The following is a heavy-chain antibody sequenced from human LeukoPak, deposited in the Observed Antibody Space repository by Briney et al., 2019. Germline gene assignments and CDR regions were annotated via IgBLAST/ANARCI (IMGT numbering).Heavy chain of an antibody. Sequence: GGSLRLSCAASGFTFSNYEMNWVRQAPGKGLERVSAIYSDGSTYYADSVKGRFTISRDNSKNTLYLQMNSLRAEDTAVYYCARFPYSSSIDYWGQGTLVTVSS. CDR1: GFTFSNYE. J-gene: IGHJ4*02. CDR3: ARFPYSSSIDY. V-gene: IGHV3-66*01. CDR2: IYSDGST. D-gene: IGHD6-6*01.